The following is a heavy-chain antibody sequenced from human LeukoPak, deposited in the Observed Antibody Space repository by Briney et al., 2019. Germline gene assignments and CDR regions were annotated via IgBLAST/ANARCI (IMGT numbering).Heavy chain of an antibody. CDR2: ISGSGGST. J-gene: IGHJ3*02. Sequence: GGSLRLSCAASGFTFSSYAMSWVRQAPGKGLEWVSAISGSGGSTYYADSVKGRFTISRDNAKKSLYLQMHSLRAEDTAVYYCARDSHKFDSSGYYPDAFDIWGQGTMVTVSS. CDR1: GFTFSSYA. CDR3: ARDSHKFDSSGYYPDAFDI. V-gene: IGHV3-23*01. D-gene: IGHD3-22*01.